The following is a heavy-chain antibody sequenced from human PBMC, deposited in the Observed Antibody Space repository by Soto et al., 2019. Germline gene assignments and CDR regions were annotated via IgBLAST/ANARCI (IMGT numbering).Heavy chain of an antibody. CDR2: ISCGGDYI. D-gene: IGHD1-26*01. Sequence: EAQVVESGGGLVKPGGSLTLSCRFTFSRYSMNCVRQPPGKGLAWVAFISCGGDYIKYADSVKGRITISRDNAENSVALLMSSLRVEDTAVYFCTRYQGGSYDSWFDPWGQGTLVTVSS. J-gene: IGHJ5*02. CDR3: TRYQGGSYDSWFDP. CDR1: FTFSRYS. V-gene: IGHV3-21*01.